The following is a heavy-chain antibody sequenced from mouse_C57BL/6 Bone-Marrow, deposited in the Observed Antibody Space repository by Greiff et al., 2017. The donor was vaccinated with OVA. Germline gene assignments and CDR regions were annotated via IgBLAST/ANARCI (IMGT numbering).Heavy chain of an antibody. CDR3: ARQGIYYGSFYAMDY. J-gene: IGHJ4*01. D-gene: IGHD2-2*01. CDR2: INPNNGGT. CDR1: CSTFPLYS. V-gene: IGHV1-18*01. Sequence: VQLQQSGPELVKPGSSVKLPCKASCSTFPLYSLHLVKQSPGTCLAWIGDINPNNGGTIYNQKFKGKATLPVDKSSSTAYMELRSLTSEDTAVYYCARQGIYYGSFYAMDYWGQGTSVTVSS.